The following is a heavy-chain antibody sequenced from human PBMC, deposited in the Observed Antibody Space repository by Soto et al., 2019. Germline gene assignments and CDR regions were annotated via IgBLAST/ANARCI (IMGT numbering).Heavy chain of an antibody. CDR3: AYSSGWWRLDV. D-gene: IGHD6-19*01. V-gene: IGHV4-4*02. CDR1: GGSINNGYW. Sequence: QVHLQESGPGLVKPSGTLSLTCGVSGGSINNGYWWTWVRQPPGKGLEWIGEKHHSGSTNYNLSPQSRFSISLDKSKNQFSLILSSVTAADTAVYYCAYSSGWWRLDVWGQGTTVTVSS. J-gene: IGHJ6*02. CDR2: KHHSGST.